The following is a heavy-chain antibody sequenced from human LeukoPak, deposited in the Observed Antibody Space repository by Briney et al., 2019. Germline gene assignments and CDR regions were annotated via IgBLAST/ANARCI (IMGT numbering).Heavy chain of an antibody. J-gene: IGHJ4*02. D-gene: IGHD5-24*01. CDR1: DDSISTSSYY. V-gene: IGHV4-39*01. Sequence: SETLTLTCTVSDDSISTSSYYWSWIRQPPGKGLECIGTLHFSGTPYYSPSLNSRISISVDTSKKQFSLKLRSVTATDTAVYYCTRGGDPYKVGNFWGQGTLVTVSS. CDR2: LHFSGTP. CDR3: TRGGDPYKVGNF.